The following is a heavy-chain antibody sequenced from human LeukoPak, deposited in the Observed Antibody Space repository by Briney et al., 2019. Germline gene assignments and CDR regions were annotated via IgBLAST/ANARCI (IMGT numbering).Heavy chain of an antibody. CDR2: INHSGST. CDR3: ARGLIGCYYGSGSTYYYGMDV. CDR1: GGTFTGNY. J-gene: IGHJ6*02. Sequence: SETLSLTCAVYGGTFTGNYWTWIRQPPGKGLEWIGEINHSGSTNYNPSLKSRVTIVVDTSKKQFSLKLTSVTAADTAVYYCARGLIGCYYGSGSTYYYGMDVWGQGTTVTVPS. V-gene: IGHV4-34*01. D-gene: IGHD3-10*01.